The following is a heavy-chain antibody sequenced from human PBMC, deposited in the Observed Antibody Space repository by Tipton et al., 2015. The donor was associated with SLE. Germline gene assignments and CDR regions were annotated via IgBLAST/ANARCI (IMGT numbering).Heavy chain of an antibody. CDR1: GGSVSSGSYY. CDR3: ARVYSSSHPDV. CDR2: IYYSGST. Sequence: TLSLTCTVSGGSVSSGSYYWSWLRQPPGKGLEWIGYIYYSGSTNYNPSLKSRVTISVDTSKNQFSLKLSSVTAADTAVYYCARVYSSSHPDVWGKGTTVTVSS. D-gene: IGHD6-13*01. J-gene: IGHJ6*04. V-gene: IGHV4-61*01.